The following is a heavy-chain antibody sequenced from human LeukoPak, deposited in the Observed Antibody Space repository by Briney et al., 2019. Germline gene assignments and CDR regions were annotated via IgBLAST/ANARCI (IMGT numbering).Heavy chain of an antibody. CDR1: GGTFSSYA. Sequence: SVKVSCKASGGTFSSYAISWVRQAPGQGLEWMGGIIPIFGTANYAQKFQGRVTTTADESTSTAYMELSSLRSEDTAVYYCASGPTPDYFDYWGQGTLVTVSS. CDR2: IIPIFGTA. CDR3: ASGPTPDYFDY. J-gene: IGHJ4*02. V-gene: IGHV1-69*01. D-gene: IGHD2-15*01.